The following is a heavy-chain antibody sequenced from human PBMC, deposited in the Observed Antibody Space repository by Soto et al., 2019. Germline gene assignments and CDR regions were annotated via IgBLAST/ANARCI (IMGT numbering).Heavy chain of an antibody. D-gene: IGHD3-3*01. V-gene: IGHV3-23*01. CDR3: AKEKNFWSGTTAFDS. J-gene: IGHJ5*01. CDR1: GLTISPFA. Sequence: EVQLLESGGGLVKPGESLKLSCVASGLTISPFALSWVRQSPDKGLEWVAGISDTGSHVFYADSVKGRFTISRDNSKNTLYLQMNRLSAEDTAVYYCAKEKNFWSGTTAFDSWGQGTPVTVSS. CDR2: ISDTGSHV.